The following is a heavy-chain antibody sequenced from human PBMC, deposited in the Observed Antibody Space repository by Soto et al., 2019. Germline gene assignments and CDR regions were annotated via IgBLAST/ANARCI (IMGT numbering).Heavy chain of an antibody. V-gene: IGHV4-34*01. Sequence: PSETLSLTCGVFGGSLSGYYWSWIRQPPGKGLEWIGEINDSGSTNYNPPLKSRVTISVDTSKNQFSLKLTSVIAADTAVYFCARAGFSGPYDAFDIWGQGTMVTVSS. D-gene: IGHD1-26*01. J-gene: IGHJ3*02. CDR1: GGSLSGYY. CDR2: INDSGST. CDR3: ARAGFSGPYDAFDI.